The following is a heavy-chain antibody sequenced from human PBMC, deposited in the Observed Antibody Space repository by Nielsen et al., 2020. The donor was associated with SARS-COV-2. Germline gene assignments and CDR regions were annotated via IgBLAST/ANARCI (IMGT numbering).Heavy chain of an antibody. D-gene: IGHD3-10*01. J-gene: IGHJ6*02. CDR1: GYTFTSYA. V-gene: IGHV1-3*01. CDR2: INAGNGNT. CDR3: ARDQGYYGSGSNEYYYYYGMDV. Sequence: ASVKVSCKASGYTFTSYAMHWVRQAPGQRLEWMGWINAGNGNTKYSQKFQGRVTITRDTSASTAYMELSSLRSEDTAVYYCARDQGYYGSGSNEYYYYYGMDVWGQGTTVTVSS.